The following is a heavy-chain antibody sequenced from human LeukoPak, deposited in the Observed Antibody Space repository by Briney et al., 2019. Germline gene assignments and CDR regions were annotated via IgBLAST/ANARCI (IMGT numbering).Heavy chain of an antibody. CDR3: ARGGGLDV. Sequence: GGSLRLSCAASGFTFSSYSMNWARRAPGKGLEWVASINHNGNVNYYVDSVKGRFTISRDNAKNSLYLQMSNLRAEDTAVYFCARGGGLDVWGQGATVTVSS. J-gene: IGHJ6*02. CDR1: GFTFSSYS. V-gene: IGHV3-7*03. CDR2: INHNGNVN. D-gene: IGHD3-16*01.